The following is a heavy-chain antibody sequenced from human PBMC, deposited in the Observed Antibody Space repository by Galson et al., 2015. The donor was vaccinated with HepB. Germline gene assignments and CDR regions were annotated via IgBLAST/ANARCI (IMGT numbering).Heavy chain of an antibody. CDR3: VKDDTSYLWVNCRYRYLPYYGMHV. CDR2: ISSNGDNT. V-gene: IGHV3-64D*09. D-gene: IGHD3-16*02. CDR1: RFTFSNFA. Sequence: SLRLSCAASRFTFSNFAMHWVRQAPEKGLEYVSSISSNGDNTKYADLVKGRFTISRDNSKSTLYLQMSNLRPEDTAVYYCVKDDTSYLWVNCRYRYLPYYGMHVWGQGTTVTVSS. J-gene: IGHJ6*02.